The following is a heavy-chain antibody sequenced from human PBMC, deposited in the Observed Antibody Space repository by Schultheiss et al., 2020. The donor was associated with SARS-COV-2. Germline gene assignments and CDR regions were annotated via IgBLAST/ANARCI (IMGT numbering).Heavy chain of an antibody. CDR1: GFTFSSYS. D-gene: IGHD6-13*01. CDR2: ISSSSNYI. Sequence: GGSLRLSCAASGFTFSSYSMNWVRQAPGKGLEWVSSISSSSNYIYYADSVKGRFTISRDNAKNSLYLQMNSLRAEDTAVYYCARSQFAAADYTTYYYYAMDVWGQGTTVTVSS. V-gene: IGHV3-21*01. J-gene: IGHJ6*02. CDR3: ARSQFAAADYTTYYYYAMDV.